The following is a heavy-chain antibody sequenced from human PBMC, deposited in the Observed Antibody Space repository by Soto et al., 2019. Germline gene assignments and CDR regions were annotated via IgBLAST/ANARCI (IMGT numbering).Heavy chain of an antibody. CDR2: IIPIFGTA. Sequence: QVQLVQSGAEVKKPGSSVKVSCKASGGTFSSYAISWVRQAPGQGLEWMGGIIPIFGTANYAQKFQGRVTITADKSTSTAYMELSSLRSEDTAVYYGARVGEYSSSWYGGGGSYYGMDVWGQGTTVTVSS. CDR1: GGTFSSYA. V-gene: IGHV1-69*06. J-gene: IGHJ6*02. CDR3: ARVGEYSSSWYGGGGSYYGMDV. D-gene: IGHD6-13*01.